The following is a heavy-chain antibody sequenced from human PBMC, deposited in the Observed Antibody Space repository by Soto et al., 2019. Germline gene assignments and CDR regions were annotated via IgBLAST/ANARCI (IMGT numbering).Heavy chain of an antibody. CDR3: TKVFVTRHLNNHFYYGMDV. CDR2: IDPSYCST. Sequence: QEHLVQSGAEVKKPGASVTVSCQASGYLFSTYSVHWVRHAPGQALQWMGVIDPSYCSTIYAQQCQVRITLTSDKSARTVFLGLTSLTFDDKSIDYCTKVFVTRHLNNHFYYGMDVGGHGTTVTVSS. CDR1: GYLFSTYS. J-gene: IGHJ6*02. D-gene: IGHD2-2*01. V-gene: IGHV1-46*01.